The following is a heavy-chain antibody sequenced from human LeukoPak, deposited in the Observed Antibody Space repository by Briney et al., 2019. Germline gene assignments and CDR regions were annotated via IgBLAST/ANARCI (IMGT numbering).Heavy chain of an antibody. D-gene: IGHD3/OR15-3a*01. CDR3: ARSHSVWTSFDY. Sequence: PSETLSLTCTVSGVSISSYYWSWIRQPARTRVEGISYIYYSGSTNYNPSLKSRVTISVDTSKNQFSLKLSSVTAADTAVYYCARSHSVWTSFDYWGQGTLVTVSS. CDR1: GVSISSYY. V-gene: IGHV4-59*01. J-gene: IGHJ4*02. CDR2: IYYSGST.